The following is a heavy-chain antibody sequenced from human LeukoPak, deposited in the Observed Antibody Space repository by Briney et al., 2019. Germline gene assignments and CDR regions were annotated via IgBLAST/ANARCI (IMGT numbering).Heavy chain of an antibody. CDR1: GGTLSTYT. CDR3: ARGGDWFGP. D-gene: IGHD3-10*01. CDR2: ITPLLTIT. Sequence: ASVKVSCKASGGTLSTYTISWLRQAPGQGHEWMGRITPLLTITKYAQKFQGRVTITADRSASTVHMELNSLTSEDTAVYYCARGGDWFGPWGQGSLVTVSS. V-gene: IGHV1-69*02. J-gene: IGHJ5*02.